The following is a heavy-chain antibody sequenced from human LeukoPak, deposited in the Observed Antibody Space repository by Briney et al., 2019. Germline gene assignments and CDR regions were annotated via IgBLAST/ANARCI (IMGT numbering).Heavy chain of an antibody. Sequence: GGSLRLSCAASGFTFSSYEMNWVRQAPGKGLEWVSYISSSDSTIYYADSVKGRFTISRDNAKNSLYLQMNSLRAGDTAVYYCARTIEMATVSYFDYWGQGTLVTVSS. CDR1: GFTFSSYE. J-gene: IGHJ4*02. D-gene: IGHD5-24*01. CDR2: ISSSDSTI. V-gene: IGHV3-48*03. CDR3: ARTIEMATVSYFDY.